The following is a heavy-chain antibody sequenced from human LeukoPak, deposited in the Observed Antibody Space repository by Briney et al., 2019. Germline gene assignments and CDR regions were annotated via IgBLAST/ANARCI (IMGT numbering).Heavy chain of an antibody. J-gene: IGHJ5*02. CDR3: AADDAGHTPLGEPTGKFDP. CDR1: GFTFTISA. D-gene: IGHD1-14*01. V-gene: IGHV1-58*02. Sequence: SVTVSCKASGFTFTISAMQWVRQARGQRLEWIGWIVVGSGNTNYAQKFQERVTITRDMSTSTAYMELSSLRSEDTAVYYCAADDAGHTPLGEPTGKFDPWGQGTLVTVSS. CDR2: IVVGSGNT.